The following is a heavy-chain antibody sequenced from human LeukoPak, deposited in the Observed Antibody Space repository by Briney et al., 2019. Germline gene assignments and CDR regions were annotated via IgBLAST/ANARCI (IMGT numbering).Heavy chain of an antibody. CDR2: VNPNSGGT. CDR1: GYTFTRYY. CDR3: AREVSGSPEF. J-gene: IGHJ4*02. V-gene: IGHV1-46*01. D-gene: IGHD1-26*01. Sequence: ASVNVSCKASGYTFTRYYMHWVRQAPGQGPEWMGVVNPNSGGTSYAQKFQGRVTMTRDTSTSTVYMELSSLRSEDTAIYYCAREVSGSPEFWGQGTLFTVSS.